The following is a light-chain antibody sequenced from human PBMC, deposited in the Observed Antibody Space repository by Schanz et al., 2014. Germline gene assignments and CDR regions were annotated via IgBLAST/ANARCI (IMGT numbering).Light chain of an antibody. CDR2: DAS. CDR1: QSVSIY. Sequence: EIVLTQSPATLSLSPGERATLSCRASQSVSIYLAWYQQKLGQAPRLLIYDASTRATGIPARFSGSGSGTDFTLTISRLEPEDVAVYYCQQFGGSPSLTFGGGTKVEIK. J-gene: IGKJ4*01. V-gene: IGKV3-11*01. CDR3: QQFGGSPSLT.